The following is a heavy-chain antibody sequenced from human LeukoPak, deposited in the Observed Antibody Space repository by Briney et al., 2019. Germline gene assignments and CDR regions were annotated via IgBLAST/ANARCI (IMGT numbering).Heavy chain of an antibody. V-gene: IGHV3-30*04. D-gene: IGHD3-22*01. Sequence: GGTLRLSCAASGFTFSSYAMHWVRQAPGKGLEWVAVISYDGSNKYYADSVKGRFTISRDNSKNTLYLQMNSLRAEDTAVYYCARDRSGYYFRWFDPWGQGTLVTVSS. CDR3: ARDRSGYYFRWFDP. CDR1: GFTFSSYA. J-gene: IGHJ5*02. CDR2: ISYDGSNK.